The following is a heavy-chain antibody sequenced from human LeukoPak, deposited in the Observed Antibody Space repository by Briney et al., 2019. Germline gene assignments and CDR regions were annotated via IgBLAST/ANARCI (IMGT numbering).Heavy chain of an antibody. V-gene: IGHV3-21*01. CDR3: ARDDIAVAGTELGY. Sequence: PGGSLRLSCAASGFTFSNYNLNWVRQAPGKGLEWVSYISSSSTNIYYTDSVKGRFTISRDNAKNSLFLQMSSLRAEDTAVYYCARDDIAVAGTELGYWGQGTLVTVSS. J-gene: IGHJ4*02. CDR2: ISSSSTNI. CDR1: GFTFSNYN. D-gene: IGHD6-19*01.